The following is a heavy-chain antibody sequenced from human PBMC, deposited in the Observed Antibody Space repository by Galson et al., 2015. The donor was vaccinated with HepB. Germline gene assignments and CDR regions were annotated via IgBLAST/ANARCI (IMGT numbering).Heavy chain of an antibody. Sequence: VKVSCKASGYTFTSYYMHWVRQAPGQGLEWMGVINPSGGSTNYAQNFQGRVTMTRDTSTTIVYMELTSLKSDDTAVYYCARSLPGGWYYFDYWGQGALVTVSS. CDR1: GYTFTSYY. J-gene: IGHJ4*02. CDR2: INPSGGST. V-gene: IGHV1-46*01. D-gene: IGHD3-16*01. CDR3: ARSLPGGWYYFDY.